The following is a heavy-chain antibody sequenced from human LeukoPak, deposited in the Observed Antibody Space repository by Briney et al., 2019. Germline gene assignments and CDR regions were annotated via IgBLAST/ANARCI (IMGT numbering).Heavy chain of an antibody. Sequence: PSQTLSLTCTVSGGSISSGGYYWSWIRQHPGKGLEWIGYIYYSGSTHYNPSLKSRVTISLDTSKNQFSLKLSSVTAADTAVYYCARAEVAATPFDPWGQGTLVTVSS. V-gene: IGHV4-31*03. CDR3: ARAEVAATPFDP. J-gene: IGHJ5*02. CDR2: IYYSGST. D-gene: IGHD2-15*01. CDR1: GGSISSGGYY.